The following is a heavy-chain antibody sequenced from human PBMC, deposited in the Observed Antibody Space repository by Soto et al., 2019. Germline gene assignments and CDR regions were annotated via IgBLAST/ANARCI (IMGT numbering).Heavy chain of an antibody. CDR2: IYYSGST. CDR3: ARHHDS. Sequence: SETLSLTCAVSGGSMSSGGYFWSWIRQPPGKGLEWIGYIYYSGSTNYNPSLKSRVTISVDTSKNQFSLKLSSVTAADTAVYYCARHHDSGGEGTLVTVPS. V-gene: IGHV4-61*08. J-gene: IGHJ4*02. CDR1: GGSMSSGGYF. D-gene: IGHD2-21*02.